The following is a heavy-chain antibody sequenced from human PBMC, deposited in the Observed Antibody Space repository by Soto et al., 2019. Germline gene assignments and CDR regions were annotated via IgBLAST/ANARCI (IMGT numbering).Heavy chain of an antibody. Sequence: ASVKVSCKASGGTFSSYAISWVRQAPGQGLEWMGGIIPIFGTANYAQKFQGRVTITADESTSTAYMELSSLRSEDTAVYYCARNGEAGGDYVWGSYPRGAFDIWGQGTMVTVSS. CDR1: GGTFSSYA. V-gene: IGHV1-69*13. D-gene: IGHD3-16*02. CDR3: ARNGEAGGDYVWGSYPRGAFDI. CDR2: IIPIFGTA. J-gene: IGHJ3*02.